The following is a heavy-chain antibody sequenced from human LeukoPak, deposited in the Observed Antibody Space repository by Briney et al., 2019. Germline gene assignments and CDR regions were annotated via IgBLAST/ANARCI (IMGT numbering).Heavy chain of an antibody. Sequence: GGSLRLSCAASGCTVSSNYMSWVRQAPGKGLEWVSIIYSGGSTYYADSVKGRFTISRDNSKNTLYLQMNSLRAEDTAVYYCARGYFDSSGEFDYWGQGTLVTVSS. CDR1: GCTVSSNY. CDR3: ARGYFDSSGEFDY. V-gene: IGHV3-66*01. D-gene: IGHD3-22*01. J-gene: IGHJ4*02. CDR2: IYSGGST.